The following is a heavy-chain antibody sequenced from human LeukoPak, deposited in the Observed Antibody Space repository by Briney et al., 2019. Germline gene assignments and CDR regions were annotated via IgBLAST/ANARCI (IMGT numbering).Heavy chain of an antibody. J-gene: IGHJ4*02. CDR3: ARDRTTVTTFYYFDY. D-gene: IGHD4-17*01. CDR1: GFTFSSYA. V-gene: IGHV3-23*01. Sequence: GGSLRLSCAASGFTFSSYAMNWVRQAPGKGLEWVSAISGSGSDTYYTDSVKGRFTISRDRSRNTLYLQMNSLRAEDTAVYYCARDRTTVTTFYYFDYWGQGTLVTVSS. CDR2: ISGSGSDT.